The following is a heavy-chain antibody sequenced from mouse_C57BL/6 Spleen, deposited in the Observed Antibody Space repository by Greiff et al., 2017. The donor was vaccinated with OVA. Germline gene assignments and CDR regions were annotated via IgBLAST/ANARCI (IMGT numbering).Heavy chain of an antibody. Sequence: EVNVVESEGGLVQPGSSMKLSCTASGFTFSDYYMAWVRQVPEKGLEWVANINYDGSSTYYLDSLKSRFIISRDNAKNILYLQMSSLKSEDTATYYCARAYDYDGPYFDYWGQGTTLTVSS. CDR1: GFTFSDYY. CDR2: INYDGSST. V-gene: IGHV5-16*01. CDR3: ARAYDYDGPYFDY. D-gene: IGHD2-4*01. J-gene: IGHJ2*01.